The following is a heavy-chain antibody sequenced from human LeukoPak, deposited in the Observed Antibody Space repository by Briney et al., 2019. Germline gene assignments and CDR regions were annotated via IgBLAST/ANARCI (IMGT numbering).Heavy chain of an antibody. CDR3: ARVLTGTKYYFDY. J-gene: IGHJ4*02. Sequence: SETLSLACTVSGGSISSYYWSWIRQPPGKGLEWIGYIYYSGSTNYNPSLKSRVTISVDRSKNQFSLKLSSVTAADTAVYYCARVLTGTKYYFDYWGQGTLVTVSS. D-gene: IGHD1-7*01. CDR1: GGSISSYY. V-gene: IGHV4-59*12. CDR2: IYYSGST.